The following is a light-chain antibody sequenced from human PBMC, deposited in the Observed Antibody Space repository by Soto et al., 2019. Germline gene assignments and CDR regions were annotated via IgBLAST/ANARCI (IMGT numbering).Light chain of an antibody. CDR3: QQYKDYWT. J-gene: IGKJ1*01. V-gene: IGKV1-5*03. Sequence: DVQMTQSPTTLSASLGDRVTITCRASQNINGWLAWYQRKPGKAPKLLIHKTSNLESGVPLRFSGSGSGTEFTLTISSLQPDDFATYYCQQYKDYWTFGQGTTVEIK. CDR1: QNINGW. CDR2: KTS.